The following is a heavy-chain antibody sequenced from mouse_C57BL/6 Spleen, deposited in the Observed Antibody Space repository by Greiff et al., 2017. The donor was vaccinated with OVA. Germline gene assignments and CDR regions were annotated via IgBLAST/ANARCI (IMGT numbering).Heavy chain of an antibody. CDR3: AREGYGNYVGDY. D-gene: IGHD2-1*01. J-gene: IGHJ4*01. CDR1: GYTFTSYW. V-gene: IGHV1-50*01. CDR2: FDPSDSYT. Sequence: QVQLQQPGAELVKPGASVKLSCKASGYTFTSYWMQWVKQRPGQGLEWIGEFDPSDSYTNYNQKFKGKATLTVDTSSSTAYMQLSSLTSEDSAVYYCAREGYGNYVGDYWGQGTSVTVSS.